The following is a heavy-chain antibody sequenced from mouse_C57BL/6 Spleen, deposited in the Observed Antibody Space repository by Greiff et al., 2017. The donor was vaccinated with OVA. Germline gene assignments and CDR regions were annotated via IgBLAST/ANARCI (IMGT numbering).Heavy chain of an antibody. Sequence: QVQLQQSGPELVKPGASVKISCKASGYAFSSSWMNWVKQRPGKGLEWIGRIYPGDGDTNYNGKFKGKATLTADKSSSTAYMQLSSLTSEDSAVYFCARTVVEDWFAYWGQGTLVTVSA. CDR1: GYAFSSSW. V-gene: IGHV1-82*01. CDR2: IYPGDGDT. J-gene: IGHJ3*01. CDR3: ARTVVEDWFAY. D-gene: IGHD1-1*01.